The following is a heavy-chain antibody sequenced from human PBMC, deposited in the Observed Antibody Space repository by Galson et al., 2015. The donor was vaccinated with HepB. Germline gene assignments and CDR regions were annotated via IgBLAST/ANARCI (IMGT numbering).Heavy chain of an antibody. J-gene: IGHJ6*02. D-gene: IGHD2-2*01. CDR1: GGTFSSYA. CDR2: IIPIFGTA. CDR3: ARAIVVVPAGGDYYYYYGMDV. Sequence: SVKVSCKASGGTFSSYAISWVRQAPGQGLEWMGGIIPIFGTANYAQKFQGRVTITADESTSTAYMELSSLRSEDTAVYYCARAIVVVPAGGDYYYYYGMDVWGQGTTVTVSS. V-gene: IGHV1-69*13.